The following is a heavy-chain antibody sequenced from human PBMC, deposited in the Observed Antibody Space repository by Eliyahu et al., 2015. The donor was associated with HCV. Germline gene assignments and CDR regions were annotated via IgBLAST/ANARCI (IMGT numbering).Heavy chain of an antibody. V-gene: IGHV4-59*08. CDR2: VYYRWDT. CDR1: GVSISSSY. D-gene: IGHD5-24*01. Sequence: QVQLQESGPGLVKASETLSLTCAVSGVSISSSYWSWIRQPPGKGLEWVGHVYYRWDTQYNPSLKSRITMSVDTAWNQFSLTLSSMTAADTAVYYCARHRRRGGYNVFDFWGQGTLVTVSS. CDR3: ARHRRRGGYNVFDF. J-gene: IGHJ4*02.